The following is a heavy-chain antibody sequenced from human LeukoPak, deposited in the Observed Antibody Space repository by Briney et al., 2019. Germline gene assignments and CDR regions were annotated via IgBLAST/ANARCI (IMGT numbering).Heavy chain of an antibody. J-gene: IGHJ6*03. V-gene: IGHV4-4*07. CDR2: IYTSGST. CDR3: ARGLRAILVRGYYYYMDV. D-gene: IGHD2-8*02. Sequence: SETLSLTCTVSGGSISSYYWSWIRQPAGKGLEWIGRIYTSGSTNYNPSLKSRVTMSVDTSKNQFSLKLSSVTAADTAVYYCARGLRAILVRGYYYYMDVWGKGTTVAVSS. CDR1: GGSISSYY.